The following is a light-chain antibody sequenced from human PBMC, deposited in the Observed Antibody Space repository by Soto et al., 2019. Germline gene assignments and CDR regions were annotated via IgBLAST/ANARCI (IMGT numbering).Light chain of an antibody. Sequence: QSALTQPPSASGSPGQSVTISCTGTSSDVGGYNYVSWYQQHPGKAPKLMIYEVNKRPSWVPDRFSGSKSGNTASLTVSGLQAEEEADYYCSSYAGTNTAVFGTGTKLTVL. J-gene: IGLJ1*01. CDR3: SSYAGTNTAV. CDR2: EVN. V-gene: IGLV2-8*01. CDR1: SSDVGGYNY.